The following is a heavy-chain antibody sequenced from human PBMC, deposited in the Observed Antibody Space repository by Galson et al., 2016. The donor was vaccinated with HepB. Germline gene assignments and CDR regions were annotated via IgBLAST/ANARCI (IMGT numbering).Heavy chain of an antibody. CDR2: IYWNDDK. CDR3: AHRLNGLEELPNTVFVY. V-gene: IGHV2-5*01. CDR1: GFSLSTSGVG. D-gene: IGHD3-16*01. Sequence: PALVKPTQTLTLTCTFSGFSLSTSGVGVGWIRQPPGKALEWLALIYWNDDKRYSPSLKSRLIITKDTSKNQVVLTMTNMDPVDTATYYCAHRLNGLEELPNTVFVYLGQETLVTVSS. J-gene: IGHJ4*02.